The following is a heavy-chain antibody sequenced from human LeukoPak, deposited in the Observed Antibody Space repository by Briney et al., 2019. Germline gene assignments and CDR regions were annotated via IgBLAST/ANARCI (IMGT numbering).Heavy chain of an antibody. V-gene: IGHV3-30*02. J-gene: IGHJ5*02. Sequence: GGSLSLSCAASGFTFSGRGMNWVRQAPGKGLGWEAFIRYVVSNKYYADSVKGRFTISRDNSKNPLYVQMNGLRAEYTAVYYCARVEWQLLGRGFDPWGQGTLVTVSS. CDR2: IRYVVSNK. D-gene: IGHD1-26*01. CDR1: GFTFSGRG. CDR3: ARVEWQLLGRGFDP.